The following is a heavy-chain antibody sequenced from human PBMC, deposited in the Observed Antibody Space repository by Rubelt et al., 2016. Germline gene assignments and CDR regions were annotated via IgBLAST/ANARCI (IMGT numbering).Heavy chain of an antibody. Sequence: VQLVESGGGLVQPGRSLRLSCAASGFTFSSYAMHWVRQAPGKGLEWVAVISYDGSNKYYADSVKGRFTISRDNSKNTLYLQMNSLRAEDTAVYYCARGPEGAIGYWGQGTLVTVSS. CDR1: GFTFSSYA. J-gene: IGHJ4*02. CDR2: ISYDGSNK. CDR3: ARGPEGAIGY. V-gene: IGHV3-30*14. D-gene: IGHD4/OR15-4a*01.